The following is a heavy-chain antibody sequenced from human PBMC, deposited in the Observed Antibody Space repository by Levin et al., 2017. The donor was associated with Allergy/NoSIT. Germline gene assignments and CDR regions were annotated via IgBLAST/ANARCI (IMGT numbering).Heavy chain of an antibody. Sequence: SETLSLTCTVSGASISSNDWWNWVRQPPGKGLEWIGEIHHSGIAHYKPSLKSRVSISLDKSKNQFSLRLNSVTAAATAVYYCARNGGSANFYWGQGTLVTVSA. D-gene: IGHD3-10*01. CDR2: IHHSGIA. CDR3: ARNGGSANFY. V-gene: IGHV4-4*02. J-gene: IGHJ4*02. CDR1: GASISSNDW.